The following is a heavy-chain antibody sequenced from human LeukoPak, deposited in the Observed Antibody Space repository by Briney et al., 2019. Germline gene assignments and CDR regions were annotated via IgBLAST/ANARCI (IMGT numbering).Heavy chain of an antibody. V-gene: IGHV4-4*02. CDR3: ARGGSDIVVVVAAIGSYYGMDV. D-gene: IGHD2-15*01. CDR2: IYHSGSR. J-gene: IGHJ6*04. CDR1: GGSISSCNW. Sequence: PSGTLSLTCAVSGGSISSCNWWSLVRQPPGKGVEWIGEIYHSGSRNYNPSLKSRVTISVDKSKNPFSLKLSPVTAADTAVYYCARGGSDIVVVVAAIGSYYGMDVWGKGTTVTVSS.